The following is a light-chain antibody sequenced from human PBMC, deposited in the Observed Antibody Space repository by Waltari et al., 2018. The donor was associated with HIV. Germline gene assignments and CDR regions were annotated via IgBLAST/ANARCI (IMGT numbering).Light chain of an antibody. CDR2: VGAGGGVD. V-gene: IGLV4-60*03. Sequence: QPVLTQSSSSSASLRSTVKLTCTLTSGHSAHFIAWHQQHPGKAPRYLMKVGAGGGVDNKGSGVPDRLSGSSSGADRYLTISNLQPEDEADYYCETWDISTWVFGGGTKLTVL. CDR1: SGHSAHF. J-gene: IGLJ3*02. CDR3: ETWDISTWV.